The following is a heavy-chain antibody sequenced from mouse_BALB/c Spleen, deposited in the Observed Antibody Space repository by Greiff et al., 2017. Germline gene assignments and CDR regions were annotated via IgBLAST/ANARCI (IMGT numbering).Heavy chain of an antibody. CDR1: GFTFSSYA. D-gene: IGHD2-1*01. V-gene: IGHV5-6-5*01. CDR3: ARGGDGNFPFAY. J-gene: IGHJ3*01. CDR2: ISSGGST. Sequence: EVMLVESGGGLVKPGGSLKLSCAASGFTFSSYAMSWVRQTPEKRLEWVASISSGGSTYYPDSVKGRFTISRDNARNILYLQMSSLRSEDTAMYYCARGGDGNFPFAYWGQGTLVTVSA.